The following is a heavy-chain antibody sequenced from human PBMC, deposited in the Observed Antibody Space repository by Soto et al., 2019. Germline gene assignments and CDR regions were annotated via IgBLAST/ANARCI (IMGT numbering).Heavy chain of an antibody. J-gene: IGHJ4*02. D-gene: IGHD3-10*01. CDR2: VNPIVSMS. CDR1: GDTFSFYT. CDR3: AASYGSGYRAFDY. Sequence: QVQLVQSGAEVKKPGSSVKVSCKASGDTFSFYTINWVQQAPGLGLEWMGRVNPIVSMSNYAQKLQGRVTITADKSTNTAYMQLSSLRSEDTAIYYCAASYGSGYRAFDYWGQGALVTVSS. V-gene: IGHV1-69*02.